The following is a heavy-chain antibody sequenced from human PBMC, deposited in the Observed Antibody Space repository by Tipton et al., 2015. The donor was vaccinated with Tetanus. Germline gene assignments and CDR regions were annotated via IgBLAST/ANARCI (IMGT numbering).Heavy chain of an antibody. CDR1: GYIFNNCW. J-gene: IGHJ4*02. Sequence: QLVQSGGEVKKPGESLKISCKGSGYIFNNCWIGWVRQKPGKGLEWMGNIYPGDSDTRYSPSFQGQVTISVDKSINTAYLQWSSLKASDTSMFYCARAHCTDGVCNFDFWGQGALVTVAS. V-gene: IGHV5-51*01. D-gene: IGHD2-8*01. CDR3: ARAHCTDGVCNFDF. CDR2: IYPGDSDT.